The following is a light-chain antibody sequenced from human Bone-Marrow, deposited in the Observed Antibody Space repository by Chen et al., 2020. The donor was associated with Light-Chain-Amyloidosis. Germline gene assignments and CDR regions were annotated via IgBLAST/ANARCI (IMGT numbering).Light chain of an antibody. J-gene: IGLJ3*02. CDR1: SGSIATNY. V-gene: IGLV6-57*01. CDR3: QSYQGSSQGV. Sequence: NFTLTQPHSVSESPGKTVIISCTRSSGSIATNYVQWYQQRPGSSPTTVIYEDDQRPSGVPDRFTGSIDRSSNSASLTISGLKTEDEADYYCQSYQGSSQGVFGGGTKLTVL. CDR2: EDD.